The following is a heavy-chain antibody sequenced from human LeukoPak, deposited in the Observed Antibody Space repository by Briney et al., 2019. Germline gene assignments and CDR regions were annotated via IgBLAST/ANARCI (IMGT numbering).Heavy chain of an antibody. CDR1: GGSISSYY. CDR2: IYYSGST. Sequence: SETLSLTCTVSGGSISSYYWSWIRQPPGKGLEWIGYIYYSGSTNYNPSLKSRVTISVDTSKNQFSLKLSSVTAADTAVYYCARGSIVATRFDYWGRGTLVTVSS. CDR3: ARGSIVATRFDY. D-gene: IGHD5-12*01. J-gene: IGHJ4*02. V-gene: IGHV4-59*01.